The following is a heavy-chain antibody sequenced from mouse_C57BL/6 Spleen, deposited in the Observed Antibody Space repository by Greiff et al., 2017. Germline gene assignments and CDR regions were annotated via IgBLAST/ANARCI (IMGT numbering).Heavy chain of an antibody. Sequence: VQLQQPGAELVKPGASVKMSCKASGYTFTSYWITWVKQRPGQGLEWIGDIYPGSGSTNYNEKFKSKATLTVDTSSSQAYMPLSILTSEDSAVYYCARYFDGYYDYYAMDYWGQGTSVTVSS. V-gene: IGHV1-55*01. D-gene: IGHD2-3*01. CDR2: IYPGSGST. J-gene: IGHJ4*01. CDR1: GYTFTSYW. CDR3: ARYFDGYYDYYAMDY.